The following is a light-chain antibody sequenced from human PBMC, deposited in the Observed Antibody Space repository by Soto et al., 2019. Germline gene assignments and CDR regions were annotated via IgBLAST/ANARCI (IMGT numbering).Light chain of an antibody. CDR1: QPLLHSNGFKY. CDR3: QQYDNWTWT. V-gene: IGKV2-28*01. Sequence: VKTQYPLSMPVPPGEPASISCRSSQPLLHSNGFKYLDWYLQRPGQSPHLXXFLGSTRASGVPDRFSGSGSGTDVTLTISSLKYEDGAVYYCQQYDNWTWTFGQGTKVDIK. J-gene: IGKJ1*01. CDR2: LGS.